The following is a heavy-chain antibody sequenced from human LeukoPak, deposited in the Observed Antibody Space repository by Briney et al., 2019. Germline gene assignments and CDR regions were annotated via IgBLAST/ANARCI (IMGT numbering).Heavy chain of an antibody. D-gene: IGHD3-3*01. V-gene: IGHV3-30-3*01. J-gene: IGHJ4*02. CDR1: GFTFSSYA. CDR3: ATLPLLRFLEWLFMVGDY. Sequence: GGSLRLSCAASGFTFSSYAMHWVRQAPGKGLEWVAVISYDGSNKYYADSVKGRFTISRDNPKNTLYLQMNSLRAEDTAVYYCATLPLLRFLEWLFMVGDYWGQGTLVTVSS. CDR2: ISYDGSNK.